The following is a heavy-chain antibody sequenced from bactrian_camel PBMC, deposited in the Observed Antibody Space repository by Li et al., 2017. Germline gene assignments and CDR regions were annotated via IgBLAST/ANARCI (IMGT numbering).Heavy chain of an antibody. CDR3: VRDRAYGGRVYGSIIGVEDPLWYISY. J-gene: IGHJ4*01. Sequence: VQLVESGGDLVQPGGSLRLSCAASGFTFSSSAMSWVRRAPGKGLEWVSAVNIGGRGTDYSESVQGRFTISRDNAKKMVYLQVSSLKHEDTALYYCVRDRAYGGRVYGSIIGVEDPLWYISYWGQGTQVTVS. CDR1: GFTFSSSA. CDR2: VNIGGRGT. V-gene: IGHV3S40*01. D-gene: IGHD5*01.